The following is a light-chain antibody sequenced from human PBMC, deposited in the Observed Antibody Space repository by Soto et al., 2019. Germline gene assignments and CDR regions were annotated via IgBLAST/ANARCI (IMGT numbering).Light chain of an antibody. V-gene: IGKV1-5*03. J-gene: IGKJ1*01. Sequence: DIHMTQSPSTLSASVGDRVTITCRASHSISSWLALYQQKPSKAPKLLIYKAFSLERGVSSKFSGSGSVTEFALTISSLQPDDVATYYCQQYNSYSRTFGQGTKVDIK. CDR3: QQYNSYSRT. CDR1: HSISSW. CDR2: KAF.